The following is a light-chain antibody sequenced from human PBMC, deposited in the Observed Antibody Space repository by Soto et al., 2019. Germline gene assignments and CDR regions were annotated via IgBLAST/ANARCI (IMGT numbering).Light chain of an antibody. Sequence: EIVMTQSPATLSVSPGERATLSCRASQSVSSSYLAWYQQKPGQAPGLLIHGATTRATGIPARFSGSGSGTDFTLTISRLEPEDFAVYYCQQYGNSPLTFGGGTKVDIK. CDR3: QQYGNSPLT. CDR2: GAT. J-gene: IGKJ4*01. V-gene: IGKV3-20*01. CDR1: QSVSSSY.